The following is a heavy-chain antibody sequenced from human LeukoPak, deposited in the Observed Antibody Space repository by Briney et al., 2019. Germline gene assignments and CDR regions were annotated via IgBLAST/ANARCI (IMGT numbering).Heavy chain of an antibody. V-gene: IGHV1-69*02. CDR3: ARGRAVLLWFGELFNWFDP. D-gene: IGHD3-10*01. CDR2: IIPILGIA. J-gene: IGHJ5*02. CDR1: GGTFSSYT. Sequence: SVKLSCKASGGTFSSYTISWVRQAPGQGLEWMGRIIPILGIANYAQKFQGRVTITADKSTSTAYMELSSLRSEDTAVYYCARGRAVLLWFGELFNWFDPWGQGTLVTVSS.